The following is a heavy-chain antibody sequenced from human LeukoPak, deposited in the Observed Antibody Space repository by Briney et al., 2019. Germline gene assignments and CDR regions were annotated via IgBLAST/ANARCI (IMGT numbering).Heavy chain of an antibody. J-gene: IGHJ4*02. D-gene: IGHD3-10*01. V-gene: IGHV1-18*01. Sequence: ASVKVPCKASGYTFTSYGISWVRQAPGQGLEWMGWISAYNGNTNYAQKLQGRVTMTTDTSTSTAYMELRSLRSDDTAVYYCARDRTMVRGVTQEIDYWGQGTLVTVSS. CDR3: ARDRTMVRGVTQEIDY. CDR2: ISAYNGNT. CDR1: GYTFTSYG.